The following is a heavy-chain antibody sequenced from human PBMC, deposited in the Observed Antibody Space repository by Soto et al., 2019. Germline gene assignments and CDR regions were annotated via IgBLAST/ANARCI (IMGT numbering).Heavy chain of an antibody. J-gene: IGHJ4*02. V-gene: IGHV3-21*01. CDR3: ARATLRGDFDY. CDR1: GFTFSRNS. D-gene: IGHD3-16*01. Sequence: PXGSLRLSCEASGFTFSRNSMHWIRQTPGKGLEWVSSISSGSAYMYYADSVKGRFTISRDNAENSLYLQMNSLTVEDTAVYYCARATLRGDFDYWGQGPLATVSS. CDR2: ISSGSAYM.